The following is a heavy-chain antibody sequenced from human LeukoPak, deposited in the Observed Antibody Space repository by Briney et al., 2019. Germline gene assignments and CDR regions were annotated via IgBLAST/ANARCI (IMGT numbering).Heavy chain of an antibody. Sequence: GGSLRLSCVGSGFTFSSHWMSWVRQAPGKGLEWVANIKQDGSEIYYVDSVKGRLTISRDNSKSTLYLQMNSLRAEDTALYYCAKDWKGQECDGNCLINWGQGALVTVSS. CDR1: GFTFSSHW. CDR3: AKDWKGQECDGNCLIN. CDR2: IKQDGSEI. D-gene: IGHD2-21*02. J-gene: IGHJ4*02. V-gene: IGHV3-7*03.